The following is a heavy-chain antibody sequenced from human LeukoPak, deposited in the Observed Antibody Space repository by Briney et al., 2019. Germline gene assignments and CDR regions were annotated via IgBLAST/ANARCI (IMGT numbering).Heavy chain of an antibody. V-gene: IGHV3-21*01. CDR3: AELGITMIGGV. J-gene: IGHJ6*04. Sequence: GGSLRLSCAASGFTFSSYNMNWVRQAPGNGLEWVSSISTSNSYIYYADSVKGRFTISRDNAKNSLYLQMNSLRAEDTAVYYCAELGITMIGGVWGKGTTVTISS. D-gene: IGHD3-10*02. CDR1: GFTFSSYN. CDR2: ISTSNSYI.